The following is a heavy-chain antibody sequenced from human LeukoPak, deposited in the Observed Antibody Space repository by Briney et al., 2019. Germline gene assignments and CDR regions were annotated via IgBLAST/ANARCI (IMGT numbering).Heavy chain of an antibody. V-gene: IGHV4-4*07. D-gene: IGHD5-12*01. J-gene: IGHJ4*02. CDR3: ARGTYDLNY. CDR1: GGSITSSY. Sequence: SETLSLTCTVSGGSITSSYWSWMRQSAGKGLEWIGRIHASGNTKFNPSLKSRVTMPVDTSKNQFSLKLTSVTAADTAVYYCARGTYDLNYWGQGILVTVSS. CDR2: IHASGNT.